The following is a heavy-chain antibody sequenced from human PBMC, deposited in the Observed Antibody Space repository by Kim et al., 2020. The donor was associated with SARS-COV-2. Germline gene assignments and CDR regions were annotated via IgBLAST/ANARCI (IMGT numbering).Heavy chain of an antibody. D-gene: IGHD1-26*01. CDR1: GGSIITSSYY. CDR2: ISSDGTT. CDR3: AGHLRGARIYLDY. V-gene: IGHV4-39*01. J-gene: IGHJ4*01. Sequence: SETLSLTCSVSGGSIITSSYYWAWVRQPSGKGLEGIGSISSDGTTYYNSSLRSRVTMDVDTSTNQFSLKVTSVTAADTAVYYCAGHLRGARIYLDYWC.